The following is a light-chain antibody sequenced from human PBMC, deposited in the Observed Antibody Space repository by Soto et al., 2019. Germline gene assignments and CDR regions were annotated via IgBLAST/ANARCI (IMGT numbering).Light chain of an antibody. CDR3: SSYTTSITHV. V-gene: IGLV2-14*03. CDR1: SSDVGAFDY. CDR2: DVS. J-gene: IGLJ1*01. Sequence: QFLLTQPASGSGSPGQSITISCTGNSSDVGAFDYVCWHQQHPGKAPKLLIFDVSSRPSGVSSRFSASKSGNTASLTISGLQAEDEADYYCSSYTTSITHVFGTGTKVTVL.